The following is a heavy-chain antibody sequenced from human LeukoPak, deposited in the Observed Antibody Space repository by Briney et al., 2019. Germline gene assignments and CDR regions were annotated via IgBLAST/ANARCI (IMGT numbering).Heavy chain of an antibody. D-gene: IGHD5-18*01. J-gene: IGHJ3*02. V-gene: IGHV3-9*01. Sequence: GGSLRLSCAASGFTFDDYAMHWVRQAPGKGLEWVSGISWNSGSIGYADSVKGRFTISRGNAKNSLYLQMNSLRAEDTALYYCAKVTVDTARAFDIWGQGTMVTVSS. CDR3: AKVTVDTARAFDI. CDR1: GFTFDDYA. CDR2: ISWNSGSI.